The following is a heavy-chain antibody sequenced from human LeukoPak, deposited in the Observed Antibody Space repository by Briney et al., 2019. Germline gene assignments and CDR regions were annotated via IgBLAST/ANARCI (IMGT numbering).Heavy chain of an antibody. V-gene: IGHV4-34*01. J-gene: IGHJ6*04. D-gene: IGHD5-12*01. CDR3: ARVSPGYSGYDRRTDV. CDR1: GGSFSGYY. Sequence: PSETLSLTCAVYGGSFSGYYWSWIRQPPGKGLEWIGEINHSGSTNYNPSLKSRVTISVDTSKNQFSLKLSSVTAADTAVYYCARVSPGYSGYDRRTDVWGKGTTVTVSS. CDR2: INHSGST.